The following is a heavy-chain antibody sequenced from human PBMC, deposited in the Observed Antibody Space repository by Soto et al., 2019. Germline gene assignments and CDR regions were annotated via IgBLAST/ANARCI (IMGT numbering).Heavy chain of an antibody. Sequence: QLQLQESGPGLVKPSETLSLTCTVSGGSISSSSYYWGWIRQPPGKGLEWIGTIYYSGSTYYNPSLKSRVTISLDTSKNQFSLKLSSVTAEGTAVYHCARHSGYGPQIDYWGQGTLVTVSS. CDR1: GGSISSSSYY. D-gene: IGHD5-12*01. J-gene: IGHJ4*02. V-gene: IGHV4-39*01. CDR3: ARHSGYGPQIDY. CDR2: IYYSGST.